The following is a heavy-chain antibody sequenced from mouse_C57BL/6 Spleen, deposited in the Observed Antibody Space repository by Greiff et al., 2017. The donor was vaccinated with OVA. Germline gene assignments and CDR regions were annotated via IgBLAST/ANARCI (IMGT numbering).Heavy chain of an antibody. J-gene: IGHJ2*01. CDR1: GYAFSSSW. D-gene: IGHD4-1*01. CDR2: IYPGDGDT. CDR3: ARSELAH. Sequence: VQGVESGPELVKPGASVKISCKASGYAFSSSWMNWVKQRPGKGLEWIGRIYPGDGDTNYNGKFKGKATLTADKSSSTAYMQLSSLTSEDSAVYFCARSELAHWGQGTTLTVSS. V-gene: IGHV1-82*01.